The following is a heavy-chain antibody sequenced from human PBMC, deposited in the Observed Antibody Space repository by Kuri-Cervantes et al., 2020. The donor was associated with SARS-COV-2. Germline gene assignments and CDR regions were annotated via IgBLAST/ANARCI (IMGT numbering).Heavy chain of an antibody. CDR1: ETTFPNYD. V-gene: IGHV1-8*01. CDR3: YCAPKEGFDS. Sequence: ASVKVSCKAPETTFPNYDIYWVRQATGQGLEWMGMVKTNSGNTLYAQIFQGRVTMTRDTSTSTVYMELSSLTSEDTAIYYCYCAPKEGFDSWGQGTLVTVSS. D-gene: IGHD2-21*01. CDR2: VKTNSGNT. J-gene: IGHJ4*02.